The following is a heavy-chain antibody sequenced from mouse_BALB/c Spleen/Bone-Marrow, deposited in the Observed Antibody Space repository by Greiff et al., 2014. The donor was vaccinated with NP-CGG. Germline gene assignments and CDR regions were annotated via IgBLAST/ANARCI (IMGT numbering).Heavy chain of an antibody. J-gene: IGHJ4*01. D-gene: IGHD4-1*02. V-gene: IGHV1-4*01. CDR1: GYTFTSYT. CDR3: SRPTFAHVMDS. CDR2: ITPNSDHT. Sequence: VQLQQSGAELARPGASVKMSRKASGYTFTSYTMHWVKQRPGQGLEWIGYITPNSDHTNYNQKFKDRATLTADKSSSTAYMQLSSLTSEDSAIYYCSRPTFAHVMDSWGQGTSVTVSS.